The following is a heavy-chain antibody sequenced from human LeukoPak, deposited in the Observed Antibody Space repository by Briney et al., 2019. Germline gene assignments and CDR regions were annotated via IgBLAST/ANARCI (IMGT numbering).Heavy chain of an antibody. CDR1: GFTSGNSW. CDR2: INQDGSAQ. J-gene: IGHJ4*02. CDR3: ARSAR. Sequence: GGSLTLSCAASGFTSGNSWMSWVRPAPGKGLEWVANINQDGSAQDYVDSVKGRFTISRDNAKSSLYLQMNSLRAEDTAVYYCARSARWGQRTLVTVPS. V-gene: IGHV3-7*01.